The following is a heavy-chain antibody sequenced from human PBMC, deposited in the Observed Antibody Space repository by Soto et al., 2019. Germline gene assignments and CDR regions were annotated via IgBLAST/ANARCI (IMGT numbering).Heavy chain of an antibody. CDR1: GGTLSSYA. Sequence: SVKVSCKASGGTLSSYAISWVRQAPGQGLEWMGGIIPIFGTANYAQKFQGRVTITADESTSTAYMELSSLRSEDTAVYYRARSDDYVWGTPNFDYWGQGTLVT. J-gene: IGHJ4*02. D-gene: IGHD3-16*01. CDR3: ARSDDYVWGTPNFDY. V-gene: IGHV1-69*13. CDR2: IIPIFGTA.